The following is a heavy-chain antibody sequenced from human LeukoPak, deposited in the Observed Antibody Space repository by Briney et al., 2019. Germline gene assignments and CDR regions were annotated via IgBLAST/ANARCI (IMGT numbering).Heavy chain of an antibody. D-gene: IGHD3-10*01. J-gene: IGHJ4*02. CDR2: IYYSGSS. CDR3: ARRTSASSKIDY. CDR1: GGSISSSSYY. V-gene: IGHV4-39*01. Sequence: SETLSLTCTVSGGSISSSSYYWACIRQPPGKGLEWIGNIYYSGSSYYNPSLKSRVTISVDTSKNQFSLRLSSVTAADTAVYYCARRTSASSKIDYWGQGTLVTVSS.